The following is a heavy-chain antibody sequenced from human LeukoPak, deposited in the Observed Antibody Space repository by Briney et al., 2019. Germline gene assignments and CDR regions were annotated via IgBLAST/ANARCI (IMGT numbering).Heavy chain of an antibody. J-gene: IGHJ4*02. Sequence: SQTLSLTRAISGDSVSSNSAAWNWIRQSPSRGLEWLGRTYYRSNWYNDYAISVKSRITINPDTSKNQFSLQLNSVTPEDTAVYYCARDPYYDILTGSRHPFDYWGQGTLVTVSS. CDR1: GDSVSSNSAA. V-gene: IGHV6-1*01. CDR2: TYYRSNWYN. D-gene: IGHD3-9*01. CDR3: ARDPYYDILTGSRHPFDY.